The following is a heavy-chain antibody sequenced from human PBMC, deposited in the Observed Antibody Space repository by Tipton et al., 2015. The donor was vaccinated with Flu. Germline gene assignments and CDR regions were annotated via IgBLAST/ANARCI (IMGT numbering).Heavy chain of an antibody. CDR2: IYLSGTT. V-gene: IGHV4-61*09. J-gene: IGHJ6*02. Sequence: TLSLTCKVSGGSISTEDYHWTWVRQPAGKGLEWIGHIYLSGTTTYNPSLKGRVTISRDTSKNQISLKVRSVTAADTAVYYCARGDRYTRGLNTVHYYYYMDVWGQGTTVSVSS. CDR3: ARGDRYTRGLNTVHYYYYMDV. CDR1: GGSISTEDYH. D-gene: IGHD3-22*01.